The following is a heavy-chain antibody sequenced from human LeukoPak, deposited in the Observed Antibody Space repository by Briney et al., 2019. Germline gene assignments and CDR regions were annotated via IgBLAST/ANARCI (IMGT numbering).Heavy chain of an antibody. D-gene: IGHD2-21*02. J-gene: IGHJ5*01. V-gene: IGHV3-11*06. CDR1: GFTFSDYY. CDR2: ISSSSSHT. Sequence: GGSLRLSCAASGFTFSDYYMSWIRQAPGKGLEWVSYISSSSSHTNYADSVKGRFTISRDNSKNTLSLQMSSLRVEDTAIYFCVKDCSRDWNGHWFDSWGQGTLVTVSS. CDR3: VKDCSRDWNGHWFDS.